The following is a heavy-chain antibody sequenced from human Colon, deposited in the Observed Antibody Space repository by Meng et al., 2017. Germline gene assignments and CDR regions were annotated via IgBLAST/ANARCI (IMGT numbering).Heavy chain of an antibody. CDR3: ARDFQYSDSSGFYGDAFDI. CDR1: NGSISNYY. CDR2: IYSSGTT. V-gene: IGHV4-59*01. Sequence: SETLSLTCTVSNGSISNYYWSWIRQSPGKGLEWIGFIYSSGTTNYNPSLKGRVKIPLDRAKNQFSLRVSSVTAADTAVYYCARDFQYSDSSGFYGDAFDIWGQGTMVTVSS. J-gene: IGHJ3*02. D-gene: IGHD3-22*01.